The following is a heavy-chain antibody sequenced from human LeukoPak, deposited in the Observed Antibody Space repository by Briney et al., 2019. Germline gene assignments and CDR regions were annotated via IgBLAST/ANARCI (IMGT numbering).Heavy chain of an antibody. V-gene: IGHV3-30-3*01. CDR3: AREPIPYYYDSSGYLPTMAFDY. D-gene: IGHD3-22*01. CDR2: ISYDGSNK. Sequence: GGSLRLSCAASGFTFSSYAMHWDRQAPGKGLEWVAVISYDGSNKYYADSVKGRFTISRDNSKNTLYLQMNSLRAEDTAVYYCAREPIPYYYDSSGYLPTMAFDYWGQGTLVTVSS. J-gene: IGHJ4*02. CDR1: GFTFSSYA.